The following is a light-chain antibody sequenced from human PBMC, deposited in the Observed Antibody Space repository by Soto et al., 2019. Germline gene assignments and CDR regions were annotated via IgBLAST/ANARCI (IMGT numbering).Light chain of an antibody. Sequence: DIQMTQSPSSVSASVGDTVVITCRASQGIKSWFAWYQQRPGNAPKLLISDANTLQTGVPPRFRGSGSGTDFFLTVNSLQPEDCATYYCQQADSFPITFGQGTRLEIK. V-gene: IGKV1D-12*01. CDR1: QGIKSW. CDR3: QQADSFPIT. J-gene: IGKJ5*01. CDR2: DAN.